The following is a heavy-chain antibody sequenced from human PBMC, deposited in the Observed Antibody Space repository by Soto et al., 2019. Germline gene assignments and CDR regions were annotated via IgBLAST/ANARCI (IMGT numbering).Heavy chain of an antibody. V-gene: IGHV4-28*01. J-gene: IGHJ4*02. CDR1: GYSISSSNW. CDR2: IYYSGST. CDR3: ARSHDSSGYYYDY. Sequence: SETLSLTCAVSGYSISSSNWWGWIRQPPGKGLEWIGYIYYSGSTNYNPSLKSRVTMSDDMSKNQFSLKLSSVTAVDTAVYYCARSHDSSGYYYDYWGQGTLVTVSS. D-gene: IGHD3-22*01.